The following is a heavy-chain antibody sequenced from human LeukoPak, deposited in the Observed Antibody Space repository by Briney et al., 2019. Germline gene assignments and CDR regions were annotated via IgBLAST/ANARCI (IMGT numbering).Heavy chain of an antibody. CDR3: AREDSSGYYYVH. V-gene: IGHV3-53*01. CDR1: GFTVSSNY. D-gene: IGHD3-22*01. CDR2: IYSGGST. J-gene: IGHJ4*02. Sequence: GRSLRLSCAASGFTVSSNYMSWVRQAPGKGLEWVSVIYSGGSTYYADSVKGRFTISRDNSKNTLYLQMNSLRAEDTAVYYCAREDSSGYYYVHWGQGTLVTVSS.